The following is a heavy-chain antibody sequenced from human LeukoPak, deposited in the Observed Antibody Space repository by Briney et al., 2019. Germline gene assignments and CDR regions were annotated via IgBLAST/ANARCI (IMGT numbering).Heavy chain of an antibody. V-gene: IGHV3-7*01. CDR2: IKQDGSEK. D-gene: IGHD6-13*01. Sequence: GGSLRLSCAASGFTFSIYWMSWVREAPGKGVEGVANIKQDGSEKYYVASVKGRFTISRDNAKNSLYLQMTSLRAEDTAVYYCARGAAADNWDWFDPWGQGTLVTVSS. J-gene: IGHJ5*02. CDR3: ARGAAADNWDWFDP. CDR1: GFTFSIYW.